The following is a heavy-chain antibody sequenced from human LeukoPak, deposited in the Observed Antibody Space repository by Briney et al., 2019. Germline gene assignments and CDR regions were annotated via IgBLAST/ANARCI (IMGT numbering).Heavy chain of an antibody. V-gene: IGHV3-33*01. Sequence: GGSLRLSCAASGFTFSSYGMHWVRQAPGKGLEWVAAIWYDGSNKYYADSVKGRFTISRDNSKTTLYLQMNSLRAEDTAVYYCARERYSSSSCFDPWGQGTLVTVSS. CDR1: GFTFSSYG. CDR3: ARERYSSSSCFDP. J-gene: IGHJ5*02. CDR2: IWYDGSNK. D-gene: IGHD6-6*01.